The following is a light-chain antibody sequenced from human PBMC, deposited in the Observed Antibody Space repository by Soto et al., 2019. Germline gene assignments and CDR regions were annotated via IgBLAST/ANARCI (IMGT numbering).Light chain of an antibody. V-gene: IGKV3-20*01. CDR3: QQYGSSPKLT. Sequence: ESVLNRSLGTLSLYQGERATLSCRASQSVSSSYLAWYQQKPGQAPRLLIYGASSRATGIPDRFSGSGSETDFTLTISRLEPEDFAVYYCQQYGSSPKLTFGGGTKVDIK. J-gene: IGKJ4*01. CDR1: QSVSSSY. CDR2: GAS.